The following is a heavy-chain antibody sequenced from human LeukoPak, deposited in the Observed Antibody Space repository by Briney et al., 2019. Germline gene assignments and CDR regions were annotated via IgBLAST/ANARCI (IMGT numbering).Heavy chain of an antibody. CDR2: INPNSGGT. V-gene: IGHV1-2*02. CDR1: GGTFSRYA. J-gene: IGHJ4*02. CDR3: ASDSFYDSGGYFYY. D-gene: IGHD3-22*01. Sequence: ASVKVSCKASGGTFSRYAISWVRQAPGQGLEWMGWINPNSGGTNYAQKFQGRVTMTRDTSISTAYMELSRLRSDDTAVYYCASDSFYDSGGYFYYWGQGTPVTVSS.